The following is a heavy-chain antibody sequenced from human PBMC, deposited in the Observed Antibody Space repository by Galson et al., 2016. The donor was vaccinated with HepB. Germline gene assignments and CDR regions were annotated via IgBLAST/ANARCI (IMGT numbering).Heavy chain of an antibody. CDR3: ARATWGWPYFFNY. V-gene: IGHV4-34*01. J-gene: IGHJ4*02. CDR1: GGSFSGHY. Sequence: SETLSLTCAVHGGSFSGHYWSWIRQPPGKGLEWIGEINDRETTNYNPSLKSRVTISVDTSKNQFSLKLSSMTAADTAVYYCARATWGWPYFFNYWGQGTLVTVSS. CDR2: INDRETT. D-gene: IGHD3-16*01.